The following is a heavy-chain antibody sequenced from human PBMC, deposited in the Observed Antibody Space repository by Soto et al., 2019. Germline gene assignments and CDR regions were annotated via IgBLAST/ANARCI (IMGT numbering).Heavy chain of an antibody. CDR1: GFTFSSYG. CDR2: IWYDGSNK. Sequence: GGSLRLSCAASGFTFSSYGMHWVRQAPGKGLEWVAVIWYDGSNKYYADSVKGRFTISRDNSKNTLYLQMNSLRAEDTAVYYCARALLSMPYGDYVLGSDSDYYYYGMDVWGQGTTVTVSS. CDR3: ARALLSMPYGDYVLGSDSDYYYYGMDV. V-gene: IGHV3-33*01. D-gene: IGHD4-17*01. J-gene: IGHJ6*02.